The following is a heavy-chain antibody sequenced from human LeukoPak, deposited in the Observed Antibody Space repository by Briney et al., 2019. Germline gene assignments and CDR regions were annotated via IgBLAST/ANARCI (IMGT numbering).Heavy chain of an antibody. V-gene: IGHV1-2*02. J-gene: IGHJ4*02. CDR3: ASYASGYYWLQV. D-gene: IGHD3-10*01. Sequence: ASVKVSCKSSGHTFTEYYVHWVRQAPGLGLEWLGWIHPGTGNPNYAQKSQGRVTISRDTSINTAYMELIRLKSDDTAVYYCASYASGYYWLQVWGQGTLVTVSS. CDR1: GHTFTEYY. CDR2: IHPGTGNP.